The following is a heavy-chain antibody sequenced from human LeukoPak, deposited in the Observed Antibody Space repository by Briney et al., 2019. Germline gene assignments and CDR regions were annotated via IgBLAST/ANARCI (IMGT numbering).Heavy chain of an antibody. V-gene: IGHV3-48*02. Sequence: GGSLRLSCAASEFXFSRFSMNWVRQAPGKGLEWVSCISSSSSIIYYANSVKGRFAISRDNVNNSLYLQMTSLRDEDTAVYYCARARNSRGAMGGFDIWGQGTMVTVS. CDR2: ISSSSSII. CDR1: EFXFSRFS. J-gene: IGHJ3*02. CDR3: ARARNSRGAMGGFDI. D-gene: IGHD2-15*01.